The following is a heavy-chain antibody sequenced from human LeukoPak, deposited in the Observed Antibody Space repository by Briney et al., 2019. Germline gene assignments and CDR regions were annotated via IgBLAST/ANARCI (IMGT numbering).Heavy chain of an antibody. CDR3: ARDSTVTTGFDY. CDR2: IYTSGST. CDR1: GGSISSGSYY. V-gene: IGHV4-61*02. D-gene: IGHD4-11*01. Sequence: PSQTLSLTCTVSGGSISSGSYYWSWIRQPAGKGLEWIGRIYTSGSTNYNPSLKSRVIISVDTSKNQFSLKLSSVTAADTAVYYCARDSTVTTGFDYWGQGTLVTVSS. J-gene: IGHJ4*02.